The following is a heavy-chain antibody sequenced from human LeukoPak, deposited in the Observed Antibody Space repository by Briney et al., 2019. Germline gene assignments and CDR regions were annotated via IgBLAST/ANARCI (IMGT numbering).Heavy chain of an antibody. CDR1: GGSISTYY. Sequence: SETLSLTCTVSGGSISTYYWGWIRQPPGKGLEWLGSIYYSGSTYYNPSLKSRVTISVDTPKNQFSLKLSSVTAADTAVYYCARGAPRGERLGWFDPWGQGTLVTVSS. CDR2: IYYSGST. D-gene: IGHD1-26*01. CDR3: ARGAPRGERLGWFDP. V-gene: IGHV4-39*01. J-gene: IGHJ5*02.